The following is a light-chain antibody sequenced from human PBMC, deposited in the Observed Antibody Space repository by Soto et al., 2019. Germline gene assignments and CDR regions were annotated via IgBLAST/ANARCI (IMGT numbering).Light chain of an antibody. CDR2: SAC. V-gene: IGKV1-39*01. CDR1: QSISNY. J-gene: IGKJ2*01. CDR3: HPSASMLMYT. Sequence: DIQMTQSPSSLSASVGDRVTITCRASQSISNYLNWYQHKPGKAPNLLIYSACTLQSGVPSRFSGSGSGTDFPLTISTLQPEDFAAYYCHPSASMLMYTFGQGTKLQI.